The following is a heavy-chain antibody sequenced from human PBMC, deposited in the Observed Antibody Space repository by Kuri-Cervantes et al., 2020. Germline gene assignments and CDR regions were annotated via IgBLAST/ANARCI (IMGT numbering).Heavy chain of an antibody. CDR1: GGCISSGGDY. Sequence: SETLSLTCTVSGGCISSGGDYWSWIRQHPGKGLEWIGYIYYSGSTYYNPSLKSRVTISVDTSKNQFSLKLSSVTAADTAVYYCARERTYYFWSGQGPYYYYYGMDVWGQGTTVTVSS. CDR2: IYYSGST. J-gene: IGHJ6*02. D-gene: IGHD3-3*01. CDR3: ARERTYYFWSGQGPYYYYYGMDV. V-gene: IGHV4-31*03.